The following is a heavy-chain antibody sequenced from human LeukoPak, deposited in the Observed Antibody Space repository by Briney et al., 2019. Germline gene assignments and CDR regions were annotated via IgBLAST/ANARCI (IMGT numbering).Heavy chain of an antibody. CDR3: ARDQPYQLFPPFLYYYGMEV. V-gene: IGHV4-34*01. J-gene: IGHJ6*02. D-gene: IGHD2-2*01. CDR1: GGSFSGYY. Sequence: SETLSLTCAVYGGSFSGYYWSWIRQPPGKGLEWIGEINHSGSTNYNPSLKSRVTISVDTSKNQFSLKLSSVTAADTAVYYCARDQPYQLFPPFLYYYGMEVWGQGTTVP. CDR2: INHSGST.